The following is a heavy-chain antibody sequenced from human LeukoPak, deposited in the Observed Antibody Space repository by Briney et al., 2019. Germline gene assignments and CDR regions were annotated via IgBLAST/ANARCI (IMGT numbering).Heavy chain of an antibody. CDR2: IKSDGSRT. Sequence: PGGSLRLSCAASGFTFSNYWMHWVRQAPGKGLVWVSRIKSDGSRTDYADSVKGRFTISRDNSKNTLYLQMNSLRAEDTAVYYCAKDRGQQPTFDYWGQGTLVTVSS. CDR1: GFTFSNYW. J-gene: IGHJ4*02. D-gene: IGHD6-13*01. V-gene: IGHV3-74*01. CDR3: AKDRGQQPTFDY.